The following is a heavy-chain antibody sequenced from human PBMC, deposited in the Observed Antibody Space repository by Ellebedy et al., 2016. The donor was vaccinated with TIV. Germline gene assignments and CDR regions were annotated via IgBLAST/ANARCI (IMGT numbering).Heavy chain of an antibody. V-gene: IGHV3-7*01. CDR2: MNQDGSQK. D-gene: IGHD1-14*01. Sequence: GESLKISCTVSGLTFSNFWMAWVRQAPGKGLEWVANMNQDGSQKYYVGSEKGQFTTSRDNAKNTVYLQMNGLRDEDTAVYYCASGQDANNGQHWGQGTLVTVSS. CDR3: ASGQDANNGQH. CDR1: GLTFSNFW. J-gene: IGHJ4*02.